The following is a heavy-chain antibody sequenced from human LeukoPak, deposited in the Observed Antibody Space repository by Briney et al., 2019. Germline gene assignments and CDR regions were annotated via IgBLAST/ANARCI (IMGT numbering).Heavy chain of an antibody. Sequence: GESLRLSCAASGFTFDDYAMHWVRQAPGKGLEWVSGISWNSGSIGYADSVKGRFTISRDNAKNSLYLQMNSLRAEDTALYYCAKDMAYDSSGLIDYWGQGTLVTVSS. J-gene: IGHJ4*02. V-gene: IGHV3-9*01. CDR2: ISWNSGSI. CDR3: AKDMAYDSSGLIDY. D-gene: IGHD3-22*01. CDR1: GFTFDDYA.